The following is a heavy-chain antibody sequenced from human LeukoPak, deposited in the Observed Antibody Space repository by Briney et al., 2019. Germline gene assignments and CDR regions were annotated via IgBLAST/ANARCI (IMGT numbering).Heavy chain of an antibody. CDR3: ARLFGDVTTYDY. CDR1: GFTFSNFG. J-gene: IGHJ4*02. D-gene: IGHD1-1*01. V-gene: IGHV3-30*02. Sequence: QAGGSLRLSCAASGFTFSNFGTHWVRQAPGKGLEWVAFIRFDGTSEFYADSVKARFTISRDNAKNSLYLQMNSLRAEDTALYYCARLFGDVTTYDYWGQGTLVTVSS. CDR2: IRFDGTSE.